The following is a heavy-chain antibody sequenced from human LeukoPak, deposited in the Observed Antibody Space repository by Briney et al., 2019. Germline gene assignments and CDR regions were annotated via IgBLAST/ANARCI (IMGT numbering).Heavy chain of an antibody. D-gene: IGHD3-9*01. CDR2: ISSSSSYI. CDR3: ARDDGLYDILTGYTWGLLFFDY. CDR1: GFTFSSYS. Sequence: GGSLRLSSAASGFTFSSYSMNWVRQAPGKGLEWVSSISSSSSYIYYADSVKGRFTISRDNAKNSLYLQMNSLRAEDTAVYYCARDDGLYDILTGYTWGLLFFDYWGQGTLVTVSS. J-gene: IGHJ4*02. V-gene: IGHV3-21*01.